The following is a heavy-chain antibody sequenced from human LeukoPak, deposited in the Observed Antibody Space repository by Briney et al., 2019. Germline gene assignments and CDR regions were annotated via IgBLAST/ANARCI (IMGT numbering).Heavy chain of an antibody. V-gene: IGHV4-34*01. CDR1: GGSFSGYY. J-gene: IGHJ4*02. D-gene: IGHD4-17*01. Sequence: SETLSLTCAVYGGSFSGYYWSWIRQPPGKGLEWIGEINHSGSTNYNPSLKSRVTISVDTSKNQFSLKLSSVTAADTAVYYCARDLYGPGYYFDYWGQGTLVTVSS. CDR3: ARDLYGPGYYFDY. CDR2: INHSGST.